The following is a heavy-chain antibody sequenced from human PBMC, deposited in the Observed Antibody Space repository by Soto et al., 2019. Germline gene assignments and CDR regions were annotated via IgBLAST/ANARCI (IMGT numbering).Heavy chain of an antibody. J-gene: IGHJ4*02. D-gene: IGHD6-13*01. CDR2: ISYDGSNK. Sequence: GGSLRLSCAASGFTFSSYGMHWVRQAPGKGLEWVAVISYDGSNKYYADSVKGRFTISRDNSKNTLYLQMNSLRAEDTAVYYCAKDRSGWRIAAAGPDYWGQGTLVTVSS. CDR1: GFTFSSYG. V-gene: IGHV3-30*18. CDR3: AKDRSGWRIAAAGPDY.